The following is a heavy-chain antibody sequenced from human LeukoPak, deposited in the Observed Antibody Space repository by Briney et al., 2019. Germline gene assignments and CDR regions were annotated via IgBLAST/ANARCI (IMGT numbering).Heavy chain of an antibody. V-gene: IGHV4-59*01. CDR2: IYYSGST. D-gene: IGHD6-6*01. J-gene: IGHJ4*02. Sequence: SETLSLTCTVSGGSISSYYWSWIRQPPGKGLEWIGYIYYSGSTNYNPSLKSRVTISVDTSKNQFSLKLSSVAAADTAVYYCARGPLDDYWGQGTLVTVSS. CDR1: GGSISSYY. CDR3: ARGPLDDY.